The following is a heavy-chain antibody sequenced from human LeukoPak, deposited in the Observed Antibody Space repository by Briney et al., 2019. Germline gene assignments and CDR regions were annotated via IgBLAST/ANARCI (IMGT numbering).Heavy chain of an antibody. J-gene: IGHJ4*02. D-gene: IGHD5-18*01. CDR1: GFTFSSYW. CDR2: IKQDGSEK. Sequence: GGSLRLSCAASGFTFSSYWMSWVRQAPGKGLEWVANIKQDGSEKYYVDSVKGRFTISRDNAKNSLYLQMNSLRAEDTAVYYCARERGYSYGYYLDYWGQGTLVTVSS. CDR3: ARERGYSYGYYLDY. V-gene: IGHV3-7*01.